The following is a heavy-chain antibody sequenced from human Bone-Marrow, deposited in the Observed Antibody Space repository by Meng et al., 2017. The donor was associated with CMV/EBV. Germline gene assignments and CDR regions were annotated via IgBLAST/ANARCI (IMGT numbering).Heavy chain of an antibody. Sequence: GESLKISCAASGFTVSSNYMSWVRQAPGMGLEWLSVIYSAGNTYYADSVKGRFTISRDNSKNTLYLQMNSLRPEDTAVYYCARDLWGYNFGDYCGQGTLVTVSS. V-gene: IGHV3-53*05. CDR2: IYSAGNT. CDR1: GFTVSSNY. CDR3: ARDLWGYNFGDY. J-gene: IGHJ4*02. D-gene: IGHD5-18*01.